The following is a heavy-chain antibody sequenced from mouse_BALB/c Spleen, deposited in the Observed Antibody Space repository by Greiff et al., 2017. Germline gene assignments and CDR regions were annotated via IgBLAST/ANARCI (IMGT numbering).Heavy chain of an antibody. D-gene: IGHD2-2*01. Sequence: VQLQESGAELVRPGASVKLSCKASGYTFTDYYINWVKQRTGQGLEWIGEIYPGSGNTYYNEKFKGKATLTADKSSSTAYMQLSSLTSEDSAVYFCARSYGYDGAWFAYWGQGTLVTVSA. V-gene: IGHV1-77*01. CDR1: GYTFTDYY. J-gene: IGHJ3*01. CDR3: ARSYGYDGAWFAY. CDR2: IYPGSGNT.